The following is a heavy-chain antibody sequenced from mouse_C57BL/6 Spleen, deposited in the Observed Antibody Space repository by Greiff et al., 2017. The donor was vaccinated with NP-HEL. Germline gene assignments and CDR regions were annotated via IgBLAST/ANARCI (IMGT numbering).Heavy chain of an antibody. Sequence: VQLQQSGAELVKPGASVKLSCKASGYTFTSYWMQWVKQRPGQGLEWIGEIDPSDSYTNYNQKFKGKATLTVDTSSSTAYMQLSSLTSEYSAVYYCARGNYYGSSLYYYAMDYWGQGTSVTVSS. CDR2: IDPSDSYT. V-gene: IGHV1-50*01. CDR3: ARGNYYGSSLYYYAMDY. CDR1: GYTFTSYW. D-gene: IGHD1-1*01. J-gene: IGHJ4*01.